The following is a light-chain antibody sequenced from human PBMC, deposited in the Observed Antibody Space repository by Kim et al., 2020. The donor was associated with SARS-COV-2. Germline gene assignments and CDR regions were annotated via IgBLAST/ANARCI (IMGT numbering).Light chain of an antibody. CDR3: AAWDDSLHVV. V-gene: IGLV1-47*01. CDR1: NSNIGSNY. Sequence: PRMCVTISGYGSNSNIGSNYVYWYQQLPGTAPKLLIYRNNQRPSGVPDRFSGSKSGTSASLAISGLRSEDEADYYCAAWDDSLHVVFGGGTQLTVL. CDR2: RNN. J-gene: IGLJ2*01.